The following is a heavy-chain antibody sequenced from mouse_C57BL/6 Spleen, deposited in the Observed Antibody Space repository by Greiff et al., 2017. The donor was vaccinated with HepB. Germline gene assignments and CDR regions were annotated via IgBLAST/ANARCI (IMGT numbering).Heavy chain of an antibody. Sequence: EVQLQQSGAELVRPGASVKLSCTASGFNIKDDYMHWVKQRPEQGLEWIGWIDPENGDTEYASKFQGKATITADTSSNTAYLQLSSLTSEDTAVYYCTRLGRGSFAYWGQGTLVTVSA. D-gene: IGHD4-1*01. CDR2: IDPENGDT. CDR1: GFNIKDDY. CDR3: TRLGRGSFAY. J-gene: IGHJ3*01. V-gene: IGHV14-4*01.